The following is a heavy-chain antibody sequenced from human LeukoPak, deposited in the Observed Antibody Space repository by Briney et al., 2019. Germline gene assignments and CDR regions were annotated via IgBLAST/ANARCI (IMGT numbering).Heavy chain of an antibody. J-gene: IGHJ2*01. CDR3: ARDLGYCTNGVCYTGGWYFDL. V-gene: IGHV4-4*07. CDR2: IYTSGST. Sequence: PSETLSLTCTVSGGSISSYYWSWIQQPAGKGLEWIGRIYTSGSTNYNPSLKSRVTMSVDTSKNQFSLKLSSVTAADTAVYYCARDLGYCTNGVCYTGGWYFDLWGRGTLVTVSS. D-gene: IGHD2-8*01. CDR1: GGSISSYY.